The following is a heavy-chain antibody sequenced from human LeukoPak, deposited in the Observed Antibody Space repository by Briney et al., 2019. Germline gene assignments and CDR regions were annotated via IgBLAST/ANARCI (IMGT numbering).Heavy chain of an antibody. CDR2: ISWNSGSI. J-gene: IGHJ4*02. D-gene: IGHD5-24*01. CDR1: GFTFDDYA. V-gene: IGHV3-9*01. Sequence: PGGSLRLSCAASGFTFDDYAIHWVRQAPGKGLEWVSGISWNSGSIGYADSVKGRFTISRDNAKNSLYLQMNSLRAEDTALYYCAKAVDGYNLYDYWGQGTLVTVSS. CDR3: AKAVDGYNLYDY.